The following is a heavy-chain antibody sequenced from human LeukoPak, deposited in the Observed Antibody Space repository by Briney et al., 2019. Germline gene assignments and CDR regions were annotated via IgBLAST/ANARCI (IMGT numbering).Heavy chain of an antibody. CDR1: GLTFNSHW. J-gene: IGHJ4*02. V-gene: IGHV3-7*01. CDR3: VTGGGAY. CDR2: INGDGSEK. Sequence: GGSLRLSCAASGLTFNSHWMSWVRQAPGKGLEWVAMINGDGSEKNYVDSVKGLFTISRENAKNSLYLQMDNLRAEDMGVYYCVTGGGAYWGQGTLVTVS. D-gene: IGHD3-16*01.